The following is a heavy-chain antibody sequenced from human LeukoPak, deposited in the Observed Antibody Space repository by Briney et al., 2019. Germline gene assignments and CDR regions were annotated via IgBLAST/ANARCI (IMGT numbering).Heavy chain of an antibody. CDR2: ISSSGSTI. CDR1: GFTFSDYY. J-gene: IGHJ6*02. Sequence: GGSLRLSCAASGFTFSDYYMSWIRQAPGKGLEWASYISSSGSTIYYADSVKGRFTISRDNAKNSLYLQMNSLRAEDTAVYYCARALPRWLQFPYYYYGMDVWGQGTTVTVSS. D-gene: IGHD5-24*01. V-gene: IGHV3-11*01. CDR3: ARALPRWLQFPYYYYGMDV.